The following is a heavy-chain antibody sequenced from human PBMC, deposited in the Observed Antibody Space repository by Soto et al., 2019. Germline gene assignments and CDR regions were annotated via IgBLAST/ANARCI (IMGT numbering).Heavy chain of an antibody. CDR2: IYYSGST. J-gene: IGHJ4*02. D-gene: IGHD3-9*01. CDR1: GGSISSGDYY. V-gene: IGHV4-30-4*01. Sequence: SETLSLTCTVSGGSISSGDYYWSWIRQPPGKGLEWIGYIYYSGSTYYNPSLKSRVTISVDTSKNQFSLKLSSVTAADTAVYYCASLLRYFDWSPGIYDYWGQGTLVTVSS. CDR3: ASLLRYFDWSPGIYDY.